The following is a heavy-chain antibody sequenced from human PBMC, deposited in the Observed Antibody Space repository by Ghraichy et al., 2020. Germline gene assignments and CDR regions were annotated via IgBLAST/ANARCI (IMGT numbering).Heavy chain of an antibody. CDR3: ARTAGPRDNDAFDI. CDR2: IYHSGST. J-gene: IGHJ3*02. Sequence: SETLSLTYAVSSGSISNNNWWSWVRQPPGKGLEWIGEIYHSGSTNYNPSLKSRVTISVDKSKNQFSLKLTSVTAADTAVYYCARTAGPRDNDAFDIWGQGTMVTVSS. V-gene: IGHV4-4*02. D-gene: IGHD3-10*01. CDR1: SGSISNNNW.